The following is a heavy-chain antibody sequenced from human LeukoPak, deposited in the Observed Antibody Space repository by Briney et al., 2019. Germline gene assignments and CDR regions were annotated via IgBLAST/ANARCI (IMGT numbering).Heavy chain of an antibody. V-gene: IGHV4-39*01. J-gene: IGHJ6*03. Sequence: SETLSLTCTVSGGSIGSSSYYWDWIRQPPGKGLEWIGSIYYSGSTHYNSSLKSRVTISVDTSKNQFSLRLSSVTAADTAVYYCARIPYYYYYYMDVWGKGTTVTVSS. CDR2: IYYSGST. CDR3: ARIPYYYYYYMDV. D-gene: IGHD2-21*01. CDR1: GGSIGSSSYY.